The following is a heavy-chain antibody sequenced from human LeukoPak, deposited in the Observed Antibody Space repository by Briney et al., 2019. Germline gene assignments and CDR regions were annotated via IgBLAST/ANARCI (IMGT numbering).Heavy chain of an antibody. CDR3: AKGLEGLQPKDGMDV. CDR2: ISGSGGST. J-gene: IGHJ6*02. V-gene: IGHV3-23*01. D-gene: IGHD4-11*01. CDR1: GFTFSSYA. Sequence: GGSLRLSCAASGFTFSSYAMSWVRQAPGKGLEWVSAISGSGGSTYYADSVKGRFTISRDNSKNTLYLQMNSLRAEDAAVYYCAKGLEGLQPKDGMDVWGQGTTVTVSS.